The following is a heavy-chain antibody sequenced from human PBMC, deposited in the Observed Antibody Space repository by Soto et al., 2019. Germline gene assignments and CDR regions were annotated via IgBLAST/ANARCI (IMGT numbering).Heavy chain of an antibody. CDR3: ARIYCSGGSCYSWAYYYYYYGMDV. J-gene: IGHJ6*02. CDR1: GFTFSSYS. Sequence: GVSLRLSCAASGFTFSSYSMNWVRQAPGKGLEWVSSISSSSSYIYYADSVKGRFTISRDNAKNSLYLQMNSLRAEDTAVYYCARIYCSGGSCYSWAYYYYYYGMDVWGQGTTVTVSS. V-gene: IGHV3-21*01. D-gene: IGHD2-15*01. CDR2: ISSSSSYI.